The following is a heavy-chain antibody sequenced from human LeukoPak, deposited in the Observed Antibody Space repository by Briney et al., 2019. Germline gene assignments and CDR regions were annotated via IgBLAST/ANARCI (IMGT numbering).Heavy chain of an antibody. J-gene: IGHJ5*02. V-gene: IGHV3-23*01. CDR1: GFTFSSYA. CDR3: ARDDCSSISCYHNWFDP. CDR2: ISGSGGST. Sequence: GGSLRLSCTASGFTFSSYAMSWVRQAPGKGLEWVSAISGSGGSTYYADSVKGRFTISRDNAKNSLYLQMNSLRAEDTAVYYCARDDCSSISCYHNWFDPWGQGTLVTVSS. D-gene: IGHD2-2*01.